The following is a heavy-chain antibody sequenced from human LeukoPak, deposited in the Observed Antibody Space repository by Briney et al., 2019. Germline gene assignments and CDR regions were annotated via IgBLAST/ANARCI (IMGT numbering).Heavy chain of an antibody. D-gene: IGHD3-22*01. J-gene: IGHJ4*02. Sequence: SETLSLTCTVYAGSLSSYYWSWIRHPPGKGLEWNGSTYYSVSHNYNPSLKSRVTISVDTSKNQCSLKLSSVTAADTAVYYCAREQYYYDSSGTITLDYWGQGTLVTVSS. CDR3: AREQYYYDSSGTITLDY. CDR2: TYYSVSH. CDR1: AGSLSSYY. V-gene: IGHV4-59*12.